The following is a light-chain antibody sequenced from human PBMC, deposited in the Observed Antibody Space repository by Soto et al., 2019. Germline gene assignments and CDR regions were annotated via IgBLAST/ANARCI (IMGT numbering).Light chain of an antibody. Sequence: EIVLTQSPGTLSLSPGERATLSCRASQSVSSSYLAWYQQKPGQAPRLLIYGASSRATGIPDRFSGSGSGTDFTLTIRRLEPEDCAVYYGQQYGSTPPITFGQGTRLEIK. CDR2: GAS. CDR1: QSVSSSY. V-gene: IGKV3-20*01. CDR3: QQYGSTPPIT. J-gene: IGKJ5*01.